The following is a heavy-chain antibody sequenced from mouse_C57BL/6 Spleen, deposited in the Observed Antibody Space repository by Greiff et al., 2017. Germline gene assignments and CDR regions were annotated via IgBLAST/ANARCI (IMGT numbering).Heavy chain of an antibody. CDR3: ERSLDGYYDY. CDR1: GYTFTDYY. J-gene: IGHJ2*01. D-gene: IGHD2-3*01. Sequence: EVQLQQSGPELVKPGASVKISCKASGYTFTDYYMNWVKQSHGKSLEWIGDINPNNGGTSYNQKFKGKATLTVDKSSSTAYMELRSLTSEDSAVYYCERSLDGYYDYWGQGTTLTVSS. CDR2: INPNNGGT. V-gene: IGHV1-26*01.